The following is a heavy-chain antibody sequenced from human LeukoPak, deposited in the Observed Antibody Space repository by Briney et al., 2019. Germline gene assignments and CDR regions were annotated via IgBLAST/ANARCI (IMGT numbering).Heavy chain of an antibody. J-gene: IGHJ4*02. CDR3: ARDLWGSGSYLDY. V-gene: IGHV4-59*01. CDR2: IYYSGST. CDR1: GGSFSGYY. D-gene: IGHD3-10*01. Sequence: SETLSLTCAVYGGSFSGYYWSWIRQPPGKGLEWIGYIYYSGSTNYNPSLKSRVTISVDTSKNQFSLKLSSVTAADTAVYYCARDLWGSGSYLDYWGQGTLVTVSS.